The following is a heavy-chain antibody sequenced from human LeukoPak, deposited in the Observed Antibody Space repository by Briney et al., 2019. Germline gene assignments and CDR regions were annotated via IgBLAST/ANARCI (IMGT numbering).Heavy chain of an antibody. CDR2: ISNSSSYI. D-gene: IGHD2-8*01. Sequence: GGSLRLSCAASGFTFSSYSMNWVSQAPGKGLEWVSSISNSSSYIYYADSVKGRFTISRDNAKNSLYLQMNSLRAEDTAVYYCAREWSRFTPPDYWGQGTLVTVSS. CDR1: GFTFSSYS. J-gene: IGHJ4*02. CDR3: AREWSRFTPPDY. V-gene: IGHV3-21*01.